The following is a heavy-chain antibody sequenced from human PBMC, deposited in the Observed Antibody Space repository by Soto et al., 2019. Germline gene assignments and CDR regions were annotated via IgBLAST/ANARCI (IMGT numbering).Heavy chain of an antibody. CDR1: GYTFTSYA. CDR2: INAGNGNT. CDR3: ARVAGQQLAPFDY. J-gene: IGHJ4*02. Sequence: QVQLVQSGAEVKKPGASVKVSCKASGYTFTSYATHWVRQAPGQRLEWMGWINAGNGNTKYSQKFQGRVTITRDTSASTAYMELSSLRSEDTAVYYCARVAGQQLAPFDYWGQGTLVTVSS. V-gene: IGHV1-3*01. D-gene: IGHD6-13*01.